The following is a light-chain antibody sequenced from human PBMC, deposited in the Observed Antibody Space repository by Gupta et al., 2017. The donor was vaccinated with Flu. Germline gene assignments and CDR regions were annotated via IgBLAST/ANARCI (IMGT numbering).Light chain of an antibody. J-gene: IGKJ2*01. CDR2: GAS. Sequence: GTLSLSSGERATLSCRASQSIRSTYLAWYQQKPGQAPRLLIYGASNRATGIPDRFSGSGSGTDFTLTISRLEPEDFAVYYCQQEGNSPYTFGQGTKMDIK. V-gene: IGKV3-20*01. CDR3: QQEGNSPYT. CDR1: QSIRSTY.